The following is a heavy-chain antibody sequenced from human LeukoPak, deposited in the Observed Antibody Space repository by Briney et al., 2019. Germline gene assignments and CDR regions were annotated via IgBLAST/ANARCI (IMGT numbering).Heavy chain of an antibody. CDR3: ARELSDPNQIQLWTHLYFDY. Sequence: SQTLSLTCAISGDSVSSNSAAWNWIRQSPSRGLEWLGRTYYRSKWYNDYAVSVKSRITINPDTSKNQFSLQLNSVTPEDTAVYYCARELSDPNQIQLWTHLYFDYWGQGTLVTVSS. D-gene: IGHD5-18*01. J-gene: IGHJ4*02. CDR1: GDSVSSNSAA. CDR2: TYYRSKWYN. V-gene: IGHV6-1*01.